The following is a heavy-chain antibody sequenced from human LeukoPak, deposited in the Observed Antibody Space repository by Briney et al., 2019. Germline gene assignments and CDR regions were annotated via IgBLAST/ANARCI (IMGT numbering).Heavy chain of an antibody. CDR1: GFTFSSYA. CDR2: ISGSGGST. D-gene: IGHD3-10*01. J-gene: IGHJ5*02. CDR3: AKVLGVYGSGDNWFDP. Sequence: GGSLRLSCAASGFTFSSYAMSWVRQAPGKGLEWVSAISGSGGSTYYADSVKGRFTISRDNSKNTLYLQMNSLRAEDTAVYYCAKVLGVYGSGDNWFDPWGQGTLVTVSS. V-gene: IGHV3-23*01.